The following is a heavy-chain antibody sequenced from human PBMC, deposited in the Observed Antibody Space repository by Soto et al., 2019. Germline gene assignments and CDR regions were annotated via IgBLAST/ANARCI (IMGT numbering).Heavy chain of an antibody. V-gene: IGHV4-59*01. CDR2: IYYSGST. CDR3: ARGYKNNDFWSGGLNFDY. J-gene: IGHJ4*02. Sequence: PSETLSLTCTVSGGSISSYYWSWIRQPPGKGLEWIGYIYYSGSTNYNPSLKSRVTISVDTSKNQFSLKLSSVTAADTAVYYCARGYKNNDFWSGGLNFDYGGQGTLVTV. D-gene: IGHD3-3*01. CDR1: GGSISSYY.